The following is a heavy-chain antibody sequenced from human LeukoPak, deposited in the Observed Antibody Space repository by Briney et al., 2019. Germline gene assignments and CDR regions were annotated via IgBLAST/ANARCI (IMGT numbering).Heavy chain of an antibody. Sequence: GGSLRLSCAASGFTFSSYSMNWVRQTPGKGLEWVSSISATSSYIYYADSARGRFTISRDNAKNSLYLQMNSLRAEDTAVYYCARDMRGDGFDIWGQGTMVTVSS. D-gene: IGHD2-2*01. J-gene: IGHJ3*02. CDR1: GFTFSSYS. CDR3: ARDMRGDGFDI. CDR2: ISATSSYI. V-gene: IGHV3-21*01.